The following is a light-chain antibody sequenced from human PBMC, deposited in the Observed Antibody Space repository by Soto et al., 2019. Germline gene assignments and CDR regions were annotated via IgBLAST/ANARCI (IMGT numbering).Light chain of an antibody. CDR3: QQYGRSPPVT. V-gene: IGKV3-20*01. CDR2: GAS. Sequence: EIVLTHSPGTLSLSPVERVTLSFSSSQSVSSSNLVWYRQKPGQAPRLLIYGASTRAAGIPDRFSGSGSGTDFTLTISRLEPEDFAVYYCQQYGRSPPVTFGQGTRLEI. J-gene: IGKJ5*01. CDR1: QSVSSSN.